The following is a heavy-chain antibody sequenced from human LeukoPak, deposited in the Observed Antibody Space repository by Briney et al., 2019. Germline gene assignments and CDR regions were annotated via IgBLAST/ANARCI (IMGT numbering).Heavy chain of an antibody. Sequence: GGSLRLSCAASGFTFSSYWMHWVRQAPGKGLVWVSRINSDGSSTSYADSVKGRFTISRDNAKNTLYLLMNSLRAEDTAVYYCASQQLGIDYFDYWGQGTLVTVSS. D-gene: IGHD7-27*01. CDR2: INSDGSST. J-gene: IGHJ4*02. V-gene: IGHV3-74*01. CDR1: GFTFSSYW. CDR3: ASQQLGIDYFDY.